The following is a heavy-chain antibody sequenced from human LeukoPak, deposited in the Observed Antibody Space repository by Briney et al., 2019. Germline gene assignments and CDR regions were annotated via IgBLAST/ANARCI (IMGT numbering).Heavy chain of an antibody. CDR2: IIPIFGTA. CDR3: ARLNSLYQLLSWFDP. CDR1: GGTFSSYA. J-gene: IGHJ5*02. Sequence: GASVKVSCKASGGTFSSYAISWVRQAPGQGLEWMGGIIPIFGTANYAQKFQGRVTITADESTSTAYMELSSLRSEDTAVYYCARLNSLYQLLSWFDPWGQGTLVTVSS. D-gene: IGHD2-2*01. V-gene: IGHV1-69*13.